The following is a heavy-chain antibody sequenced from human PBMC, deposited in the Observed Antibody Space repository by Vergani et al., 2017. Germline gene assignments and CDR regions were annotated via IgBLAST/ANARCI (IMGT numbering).Heavy chain of an antibody. V-gene: IGHV4-59*01. Sequence: QVQLQESGPGLVKPSETLSLTCTVSGGSISSYYWSWIRQPPGQGLEWIGYIYYSGSTNYNPSLKSRVTISVDTSKNQFSLKLSSVTAADTAVDYCARVSDGDYVGGLKDYFDYGGQGTLVTVSS. CDR1: GGSISSYY. D-gene: IGHD4-17*01. CDR3: ARVSDGDYVGGLKDYFDY. CDR2: IYYSGST. J-gene: IGHJ4*02.